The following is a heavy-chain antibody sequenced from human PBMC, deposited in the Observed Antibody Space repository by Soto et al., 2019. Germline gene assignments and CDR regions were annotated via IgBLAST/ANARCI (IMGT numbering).Heavy chain of an antibody. V-gene: IGHV4-31*03. CDR1: GGSISSGGYY. J-gene: IGHJ5*02. D-gene: IGHD3-10*01. Sequence: PSETLSLTCTVSGGSISSGGYYWSWIRQHTGKGLEWIGYIYYSGSTYYNPSLKSRVTISVDTSKNQFSLKLSSVTAADTAVYYCARGSGFEAQSLYFGHNWFDPWGQGTLVTVSS. CDR2: IYYSGST. CDR3: ARGSGFEAQSLYFGHNWFDP.